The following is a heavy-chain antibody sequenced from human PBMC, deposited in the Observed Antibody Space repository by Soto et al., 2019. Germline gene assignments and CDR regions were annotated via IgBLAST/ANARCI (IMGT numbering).Heavy chain of an antibody. CDR3: ARDVQVFGVVASAVIDY. CDR1: GFTFSSYS. CDR2: ISSSSSYI. D-gene: IGHD3-3*01. J-gene: IGHJ4*02. V-gene: IGHV3-21*01. Sequence: GGSLRLSCAASGFTFSSYSMNWVRQAPGKGLEWVSSISSSSSYIYYADSVKGRFTISRDNAKNSLYLQMNSLRAEDTAVYYCARDVQVFGVVASAVIDYWGQGTLVTVSS.